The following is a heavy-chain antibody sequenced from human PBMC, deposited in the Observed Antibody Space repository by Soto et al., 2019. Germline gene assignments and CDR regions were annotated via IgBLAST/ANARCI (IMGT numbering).Heavy chain of an antibody. CDR2: IRSKANSYAT. J-gene: IGHJ3*02. D-gene: IGHD2-15*01. CDR1: GFTFNGSA. CDR3: TRRLEGVVVVAAYDAFDI. Sequence: PGGSLRLSCAASGFTFNGSAMRWVRQASGKGLEWVGRIRSKANSYATAYAASVKGRFTISRDDSKNTAYLQMNSLKTEDTAVYYCTRRLEGVVVVAAYDAFDIWVQGTMVTVSS. V-gene: IGHV3-73*01.